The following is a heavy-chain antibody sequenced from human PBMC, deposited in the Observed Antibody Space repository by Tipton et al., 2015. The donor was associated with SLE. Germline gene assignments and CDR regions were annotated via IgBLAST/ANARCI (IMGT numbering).Heavy chain of an antibody. Sequence: TLSLTCTVSGGSISSYYWSWIRQPPGKGLEWIGYIYYSGSTNYNPSLKSRVTILVDTSKNQFSLKLSSVTAADTAVYYCARDCSSSSCYPYAFDIWGQGTMVTVSS. CDR3: ARDCSSSSCYPYAFDI. CDR2: IYYSGST. D-gene: IGHD2-2*01. J-gene: IGHJ3*02. CDR1: GGSISSYY. V-gene: IGHV4-59*12.